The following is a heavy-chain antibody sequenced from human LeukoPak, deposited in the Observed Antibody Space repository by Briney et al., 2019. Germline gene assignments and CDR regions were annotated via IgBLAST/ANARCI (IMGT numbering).Heavy chain of an antibody. CDR2: INHSGST. J-gene: IGHJ5*02. D-gene: IGHD3-9*01. Sequence: SETLSLTCAVHGGSFSGYYWSWIRQPPGKGLEWMGEINHSGSTNYNPSLKSRVTISVDTSKTQFSLKLSSVSAADTAVYYCARDGPSDDMLTGHNYFDPGGQGTLVTVSS. CDR3: ARDGPSDDMLTGHNYFDP. V-gene: IGHV4-34*01. CDR1: GGSFSGYY.